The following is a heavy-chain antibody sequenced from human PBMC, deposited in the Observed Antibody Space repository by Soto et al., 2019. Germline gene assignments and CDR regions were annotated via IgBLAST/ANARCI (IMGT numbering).Heavy chain of an antibody. CDR1: GGSFSDNY. CDR2: INHSGST. V-gene: IGHV4-34*01. CDR3: ARGRGEIQGP. Sequence: SETLSLTCAVYGGSFSDNYWSWIRQPPGKGLEWLGEINHSGSTNHNPSLKSRVTILADTSKKQFSLKLSSVTAADTAVYYCARGRGEIQGPWGQGTLVTVSS. J-gene: IGHJ5*02. D-gene: IGHD3-16*01.